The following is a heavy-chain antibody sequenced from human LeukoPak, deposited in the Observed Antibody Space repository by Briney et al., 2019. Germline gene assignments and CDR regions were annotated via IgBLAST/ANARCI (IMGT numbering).Heavy chain of an antibody. CDR2: IYYSGST. J-gene: IGHJ3*02. Sequence: PSETLSLTCTVSGGSISSSSYYWGWIRQPPGKGLEWIGSIYYSGSTYYNPSLKSRVTISVDTSKNQFSLKLSSVTAADTAVYYCARDYSSSWYEAFDIWGQGTMVTVSS. CDR3: ARDYSSSWYEAFDI. V-gene: IGHV4-39*07. D-gene: IGHD6-13*01. CDR1: GGSISSSSYY.